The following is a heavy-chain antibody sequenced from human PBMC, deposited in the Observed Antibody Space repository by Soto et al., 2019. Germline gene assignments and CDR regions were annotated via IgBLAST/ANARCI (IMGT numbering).Heavy chain of an antibody. CDR3: ARDSTTAADTYYYYYYGMDV. CDR1: GGSISSGGYY. D-gene: IGHD6-13*01. CDR2: IYYSGST. V-gene: IGHV4-31*03. J-gene: IGHJ6*02. Sequence: QVQLQESGPGLVKPSQTLSLTCTVSGGSISSGGYYWSWIRQHPGKCLEWIGYIYYSGSTYYNPSLKSRVTISVDTSKNQFSLKLSSVTAADTAVYYCARDSTTAADTYYYYYYGMDVWGQGTTVTVSS.